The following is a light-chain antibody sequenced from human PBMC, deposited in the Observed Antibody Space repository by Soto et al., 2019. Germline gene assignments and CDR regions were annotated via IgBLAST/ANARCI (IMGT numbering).Light chain of an antibody. CDR2: DVT. CDR1: SGDVGGYNF. J-gene: IGLJ1*01. CDR3: CSYASSTSYV. V-gene: IGLV2-14*01. Sequence: QSLLTQPASVFGSPGQSITISCTGTSGDVGGYNFVSWYQQYPGKAPKLMIHDVTARPSGVSIRFSGSKSGTTASLTISGLQPEDEADYYCCSYASSTSYVFGTGTKVPVL.